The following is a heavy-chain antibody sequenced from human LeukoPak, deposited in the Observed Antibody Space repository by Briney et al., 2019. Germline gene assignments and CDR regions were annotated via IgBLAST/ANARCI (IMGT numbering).Heavy chain of an antibody. CDR1: GFTFSSYS. J-gene: IGHJ6*02. Sequence: GGSLRLSCAASGFTFSSYSMNWVRQAPGKGLEWVSSISSSSSYIYYADSVKGRFTISRDNSKNTLYLQMNSLRAEDTAVYYCARGGIAAAEALSYYYYYYGMDVWGQGTTVTVSS. CDR2: ISSSSSYI. D-gene: IGHD6-13*01. V-gene: IGHV3-21*01. CDR3: ARGGIAAAEALSYYYYYYGMDV.